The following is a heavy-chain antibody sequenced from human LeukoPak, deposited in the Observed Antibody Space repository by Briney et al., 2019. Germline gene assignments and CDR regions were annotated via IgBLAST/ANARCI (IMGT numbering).Heavy chain of an antibody. CDR3: ARQTGSGLFTLP. D-gene: IGHD3/OR15-3a*01. Sequence: RTSETLSLTCAVYGGSFSGYYWSWIRQPPGKGLEWIGEINHSGSTNYNPSLKSRVTISVDTSKNQFSLMLSSVTAADTAVYYCARQTGSGLFTLPGGQGTLVTVSS. CDR2: INHSGST. J-gene: IGHJ4*02. V-gene: IGHV4-34*01. CDR1: GGSFSGYY.